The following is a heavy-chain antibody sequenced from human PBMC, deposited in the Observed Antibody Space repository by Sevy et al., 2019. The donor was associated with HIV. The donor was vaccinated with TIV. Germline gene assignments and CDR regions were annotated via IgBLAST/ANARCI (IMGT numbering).Heavy chain of an antibody. V-gene: IGHV3-15*01. CDR3: TTEPERLGYCSGDSCSGY. Sequence: GGSLRLSCAAFEFTFSNVWMSWVRQAPGKGLEWVGRIKSKIDGGTTDYAAPVKGRFTISRDDSKNTLYLQMSSLKIEDTAVYYCTTEPERLGYCSGDSCSGYWGQGTQVTVSS. CDR1: EFTFSNVW. CDR2: IKSKIDGGTT. D-gene: IGHD2-15*01. J-gene: IGHJ4*02.